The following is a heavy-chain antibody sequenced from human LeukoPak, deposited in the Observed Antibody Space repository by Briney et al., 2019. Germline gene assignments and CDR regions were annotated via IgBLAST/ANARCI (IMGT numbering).Heavy chain of an antibody. V-gene: IGHV1-69*13. CDR2: IIPIFGTA. D-gene: IGHD6-13*01. CDR1: GYTFTSYG. CDR3: ARDLGYSSSVDWYFGL. J-gene: IGHJ2*01. Sequence: SVKVSCKASGYTFTSYGISWVRQAPGQGLEWMGGIIPIFGTANYAQKFQGRVTITADESTSTAYMELSSLRSEDTAVYYCARDLGYSSSVDWYFGLWGRGTLVTVSS.